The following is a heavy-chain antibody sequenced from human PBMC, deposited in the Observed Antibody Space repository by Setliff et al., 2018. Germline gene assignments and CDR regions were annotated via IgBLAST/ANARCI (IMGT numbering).Heavy chain of an antibody. CDR1: GGAFSNYG. V-gene: IGHV1-69*11. CDR2: IIPILETT. Sequence: GASVKVSCKVSGGAFSNYGLSWVRQAPGQGLLWMGRIIPILETTNYAQNFQGRVSITADESTRTAYMELSSLTFEDTAVYYCARWNSSGYFYYWGRERGSPSPQ. CDR3: ARWNSSGYFYY. D-gene: IGHD1-1*01. J-gene: IGHJ4*02.